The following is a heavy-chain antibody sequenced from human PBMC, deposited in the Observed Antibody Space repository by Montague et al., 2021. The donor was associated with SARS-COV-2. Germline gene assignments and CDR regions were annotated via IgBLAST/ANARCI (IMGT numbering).Heavy chain of an antibody. CDR3: AREVGRYYDRRRDS. J-gene: IGHJ4*02. CDR1: GGSISSGNYY. Sequence: TLSLTCTVSGGSISSGNYYWSWIRQPAGKGLEWIGRIYTSGSTNYNPSLKSRVTISADTSKNQFSLKLSSMTAADTAVYYCAREVGRYYDRRRDSWGQGTLVTVSS. CDR2: IYTSGST. V-gene: IGHV4-61*02. D-gene: IGHD1-26*01.